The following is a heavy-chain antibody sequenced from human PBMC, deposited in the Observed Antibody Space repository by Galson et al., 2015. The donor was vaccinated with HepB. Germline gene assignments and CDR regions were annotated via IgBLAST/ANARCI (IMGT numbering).Heavy chain of an antibody. D-gene: IGHD3-3*01. V-gene: IGHV3-7*03. Sequence: SLRLSCAVSGFTFNNYWMTWVRQAPGKGLGWVANIKQDGYEKYYVDSVKGRFTISRDNVKNSSSLQMNSLRAEDTAVYYCAREPGFDFWSGYRFGMDVWGQGTTVTVSS. J-gene: IGHJ6*02. CDR3: AREPGFDFWSGYRFGMDV. CDR1: GFTFNNYW. CDR2: IKQDGYEK.